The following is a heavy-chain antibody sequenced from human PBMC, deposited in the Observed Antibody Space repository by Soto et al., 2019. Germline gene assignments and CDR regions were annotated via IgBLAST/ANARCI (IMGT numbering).Heavy chain of an antibody. Sequence: EVQLLESGGGLVQPGGSLRLSCAASGFTFSSYAMSWVRQAPGKGLEWVSAISGSGGSTYYADSVKGRFTISRDNSKNTLYLQMNSLRAEDTAVYYCAKDFSNYYYDSSGYYLPSYWGQGTLVTVSS. CDR2: ISGSGGST. CDR1: GFTFSSYA. D-gene: IGHD3-22*01. CDR3: AKDFSNYYYDSSGYYLPSY. J-gene: IGHJ4*02. V-gene: IGHV3-23*01.